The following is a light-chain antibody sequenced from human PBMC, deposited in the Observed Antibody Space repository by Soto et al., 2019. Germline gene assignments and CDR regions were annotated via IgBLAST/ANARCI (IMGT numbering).Light chain of an antibody. CDR3: CSYAGSTTLYV. V-gene: IGLV2-23*02. Sequence: QSALTQPASVSGSPGQSITISCTGTSSDVGSYSLVSWYQQHPGKAPKLMIYEVSKRPSGVSNRFSASKSGNTASLTISGSQAEDEADYYCCSYAGSTTLYVFGSGTKLTVL. J-gene: IGLJ1*01. CDR1: SSDVGSYSL. CDR2: EVS.